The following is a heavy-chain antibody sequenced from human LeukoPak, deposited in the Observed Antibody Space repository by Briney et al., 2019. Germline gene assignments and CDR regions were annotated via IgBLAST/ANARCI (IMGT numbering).Heavy chain of an antibody. CDR1: GFTFSSYA. CDR2: ISGSGGST. V-gene: IGHV3-23*01. D-gene: IGHD3-22*01. J-gene: IGHJ5*02. Sequence: GGSLRLSCAASGFTFSSYAMSWVRQAPGEGLEWVSAISGSGGSTYYADSVKGRFTISRDNSKNTLYLQMNSLRAEDTAVYYCAKIPDYYDSSGYYWFDPWGQGTLVTVSS. CDR3: AKIPDYYDSSGYYWFDP.